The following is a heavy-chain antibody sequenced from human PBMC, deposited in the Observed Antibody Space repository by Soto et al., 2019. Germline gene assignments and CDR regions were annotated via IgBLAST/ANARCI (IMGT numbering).Heavy chain of an antibody. CDR1: GFTFSSYW. V-gene: IGHV3-74*01. Sequence: GGSLRLSCAASGFTFSSYWMHWVRQAPGKGLVWVSRINSDGSSTSYADSVKGRSTISRDNAKNTLYLQMNSLRAEDTAVYYCARVLYCSSTSCYSYYGMDVWGQGTTVTVSS. D-gene: IGHD2-2*02. CDR3: ARVLYCSSTSCYSYYGMDV. CDR2: INSDGSST. J-gene: IGHJ6*02.